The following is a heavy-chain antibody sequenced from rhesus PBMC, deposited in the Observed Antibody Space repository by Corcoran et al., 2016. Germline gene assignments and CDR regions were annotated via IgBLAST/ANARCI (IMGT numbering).Heavy chain of an antibody. CDR2: ITYSGST. CDR1: GGSISSGYYY. D-gene: IGHD6-31*01. CDR3: ARDGSRAGFDY. Sequence: QVQLQESGPGLVKPSETLSITCAVSGGSISSGYYYWSWLRQPPGKGLEWIGYITYSGSTSYNPSLKSRVTISRDTSKNQFSLKLSSVTAADTAVYYCARDGSRAGFDYWGQGVLVTVSS. V-gene: IGHV4-122*02. J-gene: IGHJ4*01.